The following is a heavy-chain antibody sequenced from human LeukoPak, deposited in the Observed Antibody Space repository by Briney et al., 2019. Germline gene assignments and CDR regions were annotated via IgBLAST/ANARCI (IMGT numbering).Heavy chain of an antibody. Sequence: PGGSLRLSCAASGFTVSSNYMGSVRQAPGKGLEWVSVIYSGGFTSYADSVKGRFTISRDRSKNTLYLQMNSLRAEDTAVYYCYGIRLGDGFDIWGQRTMVIVSS. J-gene: IGHJ3*02. CDR1: GFTVSSNY. CDR3: YGIRLGDGFDI. CDR2: IYSGGFT. D-gene: IGHD3-16*01. V-gene: IGHV3-53*01.